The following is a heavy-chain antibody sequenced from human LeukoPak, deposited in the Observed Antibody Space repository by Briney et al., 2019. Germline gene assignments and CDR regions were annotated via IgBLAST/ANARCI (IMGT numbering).Heavy chain of an antibody. D-gene: IGHD2-2*02. V-gene: IGHV1-69*01. CDR1: GGTFSSYA. J-gene: IGHJ4*02. CDR3: AREGSRGYCSSTSCYTGENRY. CDR2: IIPIFGTA. Sequence: SVKVSCKASGGTFSSYAISWVRQAPGQALEWMGGIIPIFGTANYAQKFQGRVTITADESKSTDYMELSSLRSEDTAVYYCAREGSRGYCSSTSCYTGENRYWGQGTLVTVSS.